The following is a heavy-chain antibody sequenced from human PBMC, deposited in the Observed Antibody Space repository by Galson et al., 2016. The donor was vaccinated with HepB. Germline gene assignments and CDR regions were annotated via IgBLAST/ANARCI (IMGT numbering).Heavy chain of an antibody. J-gene: IGHJ3*02. Sequence: SLRLSCAASGFTFRSYAMNWVRQAPGKGLEWVAVISYDGSNKYYADSVKGRFTISRDNSKNTLYLQMNSLRAEDTAVYYCARSRIIYCSSTSCYDAFDIWGQGTMVTVSS. CDR1: GFTFRSYA. CDR3: ARSRIIYCSSTSCYDAFDI. V-gene: IGHV3-30-3*01. D-gene: IGHD2-2*01. CDR2: ISYDGSNK.